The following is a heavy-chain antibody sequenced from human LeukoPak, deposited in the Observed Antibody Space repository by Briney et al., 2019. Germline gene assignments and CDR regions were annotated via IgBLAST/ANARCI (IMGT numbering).Heavy chain of an antibody. CDR3: ARHYYDSSGYYSPVGY. Sequence: SETLSLTCTVSGGSISSYYWSWIRQPPGKGLEWIGYIYYSGSTNYNPSLKSRVTISVDTSKNQFSLKLSSVTAADTAVYYCARHYYDSSGYYSPVGYWGQGTLVTVSS. J-gene: IGHJ4*02. D-gene: IGHD3-22*01. CDR2: IYYSGST. CDR1: GGSISSYY. V-gene: IGHV4-59*01.